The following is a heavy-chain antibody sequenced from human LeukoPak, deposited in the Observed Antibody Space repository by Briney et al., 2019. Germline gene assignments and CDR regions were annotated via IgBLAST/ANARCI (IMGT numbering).Heavy chain of an antibody. D-gene: IGHD3-3*01. CDR3: AHTTGGNYDFWSGYYIHFDY. CDR2: IDWEEDK. CDR1: GFLLRTGGGG. Sequence: SGLTLMHLTRPLTLTCTFSGFLLRTGGGGGGWIRQPPGKALERLVLIDWEEDKRYSPSLKSRLTITKDTSKNLVVLTMTNMDPVDTATYYCAHTTGGNYDFWSGYYIHFDYWGQGTLVTVSS. J-gene: IGHJ4*02. V-gene: IGHV2-5*02.